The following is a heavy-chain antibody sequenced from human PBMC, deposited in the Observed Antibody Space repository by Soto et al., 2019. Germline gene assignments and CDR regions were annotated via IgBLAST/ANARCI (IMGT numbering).Heavy chain of an antibody. Sequence: GGSLRLSCAASGFTFSSYAMSWVRQAPGKGLEWVSAISGSGGSTYYADSVKGRFTISRDNSKNTLYLQMNSLRAEDTAVYYCAKDGRVMITFGGVNYMDVWGKGTTVTVSS. D-gene: IGHD3-16*01. J-gene: IGHJ6*03. CDR3: AKDGRVMITFGGVNYMDV. CDR1: GFTFSSYA. CDR2: ISGSGGST. V-gene: IGHV3-23*01.